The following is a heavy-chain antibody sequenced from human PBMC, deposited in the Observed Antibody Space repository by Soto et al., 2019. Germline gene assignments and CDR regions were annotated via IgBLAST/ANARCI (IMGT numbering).Heavy chain of an antibody. CDR3: ARGETYCGGDCYSTFDY. J-gene: IGHJ4*02. CDR2: MNPSSGNT. Sequence: ASVKVSCKASGYTFTSYDINWVRQATGQGLEWMGWMNPSSGNTGYAQKFQGRVTMTRNTSISTAYMELSSLRSEDTAVYYCARGETYCGGDCYSTFDYWGQGTLVTAPQ. D-gene: IGHD2-21*01. CDR1: GYTFTSYD. V-gene: IGHV1-8*01.